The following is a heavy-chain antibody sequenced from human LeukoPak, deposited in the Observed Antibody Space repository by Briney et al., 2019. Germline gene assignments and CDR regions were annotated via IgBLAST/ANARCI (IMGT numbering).Heavy chain of an antibody. J-gene: IGHJ3*02. D-gene: IGHD4-23*01. Sequence: SETLSLTCSVSGGSISSSTFYWGWIRQSPGKGLERIGSFYYRGSPHYDPSLKSRVTISVDTSKNQFSLRLSSVTAADTAVYYCGRLYGGDSGVGAFDIWGQGTMVSVSS. CDR3: GRLYGGDSGVGAFDI. CDR1: GGSISSSTFY. V-gene: IGHV4-39*01. CDR2: FYYRGSP.